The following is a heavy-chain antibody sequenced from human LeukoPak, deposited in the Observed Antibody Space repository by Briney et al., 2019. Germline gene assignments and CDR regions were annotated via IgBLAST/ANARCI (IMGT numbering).Heavy chain of an antibody. CDR2: INPNNGDT. CDR3: ASYPRNIPTPPFDY. CDR1: GYTFTAQY. J-gene: IGHJ4*02. D-gene: IGHD2-21*01. V-gene: IGHV1-2*02. Sequence: GASVKVSCKASGYTFTAQYMHWVRQAPGQGLEWMGWINPNNGDTKYAQSFLGRVTMTRDTSTTTAYLELRGLRSDDTAVYFCASYPRNIPTPPFDYWGQGTLVTVSS.